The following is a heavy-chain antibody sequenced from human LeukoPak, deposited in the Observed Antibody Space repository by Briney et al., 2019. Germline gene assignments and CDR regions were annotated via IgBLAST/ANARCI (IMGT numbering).Heavy chain of an antibody. J-gene: IGHJ5*02. CDR3: ARGRRIAALGMVPLQANWFDP. Sequence: SVRGRFTISRDNAKDSLYLQMNSLRDEDTAVYYCARGRRIAALGMVPLQANWFDPWGQGTLVTVSS. D-gene: IGHD6-25*01. V-gene: IGHV3-48*02.